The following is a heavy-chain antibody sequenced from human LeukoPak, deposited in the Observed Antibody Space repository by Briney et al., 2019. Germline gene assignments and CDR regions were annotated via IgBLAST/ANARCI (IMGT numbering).Heavy chain of an antibody. V-gene: IGHV3-21*01. J-gene: IGHJ3*02. D-gene: IGHD5-12*01. CDR3: ARDPDIIRAFGT. Sequence: GGSLRLSCAASGFTFSSYSMNWVRQAPGKGLEWVSSISSSSSYIYYADSVKGRFTISRDNAKNSLYLQMNSLRAEDTAVYYCARDPDIIRAFGTWGQGTMVTVSS. CDR1: GFTFSSYS. CDR2: ISSSSSYI.